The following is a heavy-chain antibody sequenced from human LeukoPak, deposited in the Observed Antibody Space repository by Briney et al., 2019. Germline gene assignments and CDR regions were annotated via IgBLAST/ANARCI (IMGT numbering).Heavy chain of an antibody. CDR1: GCSFSGYY. Sequence: SETLSLTCAVYGCSFSGYYWGWLRQPPGKGLEGVGEINHSGSTNYNPSLKSRVTISVGTSKNQFSLKLSSVTAADTAVYYCARVRGITMVRGVITYYYYYGMDVWGQGTTVTVSS. V-gene: IGHV4-34*01. CDR3: ARVRGITMVRGVITYYYYYGMDV. D-gene: IGHD3-10*01. CDR2: INHSGST. J-gene: IGHJ6*02.